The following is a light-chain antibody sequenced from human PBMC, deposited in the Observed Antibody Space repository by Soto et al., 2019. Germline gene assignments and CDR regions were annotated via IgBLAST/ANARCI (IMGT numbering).Light chain of an antibody. CDR2: GAS. V-gene: IGKV3-20*01. Sequence: EIVLTQSPGTLSLSPGERATLSCRASQSVSSSYLAWYQQKPGQAPRLLIYGASSRATGIPDRFTGSGSGTDFTLTISRLEPEDFAVFYCHQYGSSPQTFCQGTKVEIK. CDR1: QSVSSSY. J-gene: IGKJ1*01. CDR3: HQYGSSPQT.